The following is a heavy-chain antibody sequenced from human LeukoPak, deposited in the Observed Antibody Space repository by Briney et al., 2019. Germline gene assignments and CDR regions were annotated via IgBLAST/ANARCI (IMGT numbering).Heavy chain of an antibody. CDR1: GFTFSSYA. V-gene: IGHV3-23*01. CDR3: AKWGYYYYGMDV. D-gene: IGHD3-16*01. CDR2: ISGSGGST. Sequence: GGSLRLSCAASGFTFSSYAMSWVRQAPGKGLEWVSAISGSGGSTYYADSVKGRFTNSRDNSKNTLYMQMNSLRAEDTAVYYCAKWGYYYYGMDVWGKGTTVTVSS. J-gene: IGHJ6*04.